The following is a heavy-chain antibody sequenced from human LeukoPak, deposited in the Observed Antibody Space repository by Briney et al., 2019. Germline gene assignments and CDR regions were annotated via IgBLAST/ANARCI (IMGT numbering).Heavy chain of an antibody. J-gene: IGHJ4*02. CDR1: GFTVSSND. CDR2: IYSGGSA. V-gene: IGHV3-66*01. CDR3: AARPLMPPRFDY. D-gene: IGHD2-2*01. Sequence: PGGSLRLSCAASGFTVSSNDMNWVRQAPGKGLEWVSVIYSGGSAFSVDSVKGRFTISRDNSKSTLYLQMSSLRAEDTAIYYCAARPLMPPRFDYWGQGTLVTVSS.